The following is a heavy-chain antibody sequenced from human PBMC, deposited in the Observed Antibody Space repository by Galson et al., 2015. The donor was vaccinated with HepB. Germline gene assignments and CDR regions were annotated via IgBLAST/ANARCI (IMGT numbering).Heavy chain of an antibody. V-gene: IGHV3-9*01. J-gene: IGHJ3*02. CDR1: GFTFDDYS. CDR3: VKGEYSYGPGSLNDAFDI. D-gene: IGHD3-10*01. CDR2: ITWNSGIR. Sequence: SLRLSCAVSGFTFDDYSMHWVRQAPGKGLAWVSGITWNSGIRGYAEPVKGRFAISRDNAKNSLYLQMNSLRVEDTAFYYCVKGEYSYGPGSLNDAFDIWGQGTMVIVSS.